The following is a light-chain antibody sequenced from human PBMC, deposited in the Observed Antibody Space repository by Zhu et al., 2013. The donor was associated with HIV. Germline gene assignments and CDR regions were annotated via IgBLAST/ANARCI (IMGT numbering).Light chain of an antibody. J-gene: IGLJ2*01. V-gene: IGLV3-1*01. CDR2: QDT. Sequence: LTQPPSVSVSPGQTASITCSGDKLGDKYACWYQQKAGQSPVLVIYQDTKRPSGIPERFSGSNSGNTATLTISGLQAEDEADYYCSSYTSTSTVVFGGGTKLTVL. CDR3: SSYTSTSTVV. CDR1: KLGDKY.